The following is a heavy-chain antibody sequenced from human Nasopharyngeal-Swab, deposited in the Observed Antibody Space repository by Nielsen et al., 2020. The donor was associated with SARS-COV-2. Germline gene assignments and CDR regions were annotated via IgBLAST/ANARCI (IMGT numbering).Heavy chain of an antibody. J-gene: IGHJ4*02. Sequence: GESLKISCAASGFTFSSYAMSWVRQAPGKGLEWVANIKQDASEMYYADSVKGRFTISRDNAKNSLYLQMNSLRAEDTAVYFCARGRPLGGYYFGYFDYWGQGTLVTVSS. CDR1: GFTFSSYA. D-gene: IGHD3-3*01. V-gene: IGHV3-7*01. CDR2: IKQDASEM. CDR3: ARGRPLGGYYFGYFDY.